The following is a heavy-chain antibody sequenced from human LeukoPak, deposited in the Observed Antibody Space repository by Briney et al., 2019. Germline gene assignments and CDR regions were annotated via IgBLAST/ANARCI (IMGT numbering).Heavy chain of an antibody. Sequence: ASVKVSCTASGYTFTSYAMHWVRQAPGQGLEWMGGIIPIFGTANYAQKFQGRVTITADESTSTAYMELSSLRSEDTAVYYCARDSSDGAGIDYWGQGTLVTVSS. CDR3: ARDSSDGAGIDY. D-gene: IGHD1-14*01. CDR1: GYTFTSYA. CDR2: IIPIFGTA. V-gene: IGHV1-69*13. J-gene: IGHJ4*02.